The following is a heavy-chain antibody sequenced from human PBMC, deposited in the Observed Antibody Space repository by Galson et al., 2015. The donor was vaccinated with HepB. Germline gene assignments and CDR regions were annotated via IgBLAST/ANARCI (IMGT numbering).Heavy chain of an antibody. J-gene: IGHJ3*02. Sequence: SLRLSCAASGFTFSSYSMNWVRQAPGKGLEWVSYISSRSRNIYYTDSVKGRFTISRDNAKNSLYLQMNSLRAEDTAVCYCARDGYCSGGNCNSKFHDAFDIWGQGTMVTVSS. D-gene: IGHD2-15*01. CDR2: ISSRSRNI. CDR3: ARDGYCSGGNCNSKFHDAFDI. V-gene: IGHV3-48*01. CDR1: GFTFSSYS.